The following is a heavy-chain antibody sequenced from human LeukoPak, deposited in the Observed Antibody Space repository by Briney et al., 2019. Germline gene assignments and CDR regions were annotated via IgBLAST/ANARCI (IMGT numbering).Heavy chain of an antibody. J-gene: IGHJ4*02. Sequence: SETLSLTCTVSGGSISSYYWSWIRQPPGKGLEWIGYIYYSGSTNYNPSLKSRVTISVDTSKNQFSLKLSSVTAAGTAVYYCARVDEYSYGPRIIYYFDYWGQGTLVTVSS. CDR1: GGSISSYY. D-gene: IGHD5-18*01. CDR3: ARVDEYSYGPRIIYYFDY. CDR2: IYYSGST. V-gene: IGHV4-59*01.